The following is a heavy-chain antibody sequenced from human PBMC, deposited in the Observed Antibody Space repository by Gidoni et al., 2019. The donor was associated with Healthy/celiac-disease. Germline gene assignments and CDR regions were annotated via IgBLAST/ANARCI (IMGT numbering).Heavy chain of an antibody. CDR1: GGSISSSSYH. J-gene: IGHJ6*02. Sequence: QLQLQESGPGLVKPSETLSLTCTVSGGSISSSSYHWVWIRQPQGKGLEWIGRIYYSGSTYYNPSLKSRVTISVDTSKNQFSLKLSSVTAADTAVYYCARQRGRMVRGVNKRYYYGMDVWGQGTTVTVSS. CDR3: ARQRGRMVRGVNKRYYYGMDV. CDR2: IYYSGST. D-gene: IGHD3-10*01. V-gene: IGHV4-39*01.